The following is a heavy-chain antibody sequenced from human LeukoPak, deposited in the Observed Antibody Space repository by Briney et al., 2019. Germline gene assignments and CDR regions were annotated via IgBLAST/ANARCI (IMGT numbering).Heavy chain of an antibody. D-gene: IGHD3-16*01. Sequence: GGSLRLSCAASGFTFSSYAMHWVRQAPGKGLEWVAVISYNGNNKYYADSVKGRFTISRDNSKNTLYLQMNSLRAEDTAVYYCAKDDPWAPWGQGTLVTVSS. CDR2: ISYNGNNK. V-gene: IGHV3-30-3*01. CDR3: AKDDPWAP. J-gene: IGHJ4*02. CDR1: GFTFSSYA.